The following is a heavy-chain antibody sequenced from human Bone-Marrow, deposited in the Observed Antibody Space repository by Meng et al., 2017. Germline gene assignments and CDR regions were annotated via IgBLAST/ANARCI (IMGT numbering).Heavy chain of an antibody. CDR1: GGSISSSSYY. Sequence: SETLSLTCTVSGGSISSSSYYWGWIRQPPGKGLEWIGSIYYSGSTYYNPSLKSRVTISVDTSKNQFSLKLSSVTAADTAVYYCARPNSGSYYTDAFDIWGHGTMVTVSS. J-gene: IGHJ3*02. V-gene: IGHV4-39*07. CDR2: IYYSGST. D-gene: IGHD3-10*01. CDR3: ARPNSGSYYTDAFDI.